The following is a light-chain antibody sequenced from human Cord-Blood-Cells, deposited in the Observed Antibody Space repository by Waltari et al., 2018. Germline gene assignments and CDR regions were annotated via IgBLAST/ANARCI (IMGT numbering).Light chain of an antibody. Sequence: QSALTQPPSASGSPGQSVTISCTGTSSDVGGYNYVSWYQQHPGKAPKLMIYEVSKRPSGLPSRCSGSKTCKTASLTVSGLQAEDEADYYCSSYAGSNNFVVFGGGTKLTVL. CDR1: SSDVGGYNY. V-gene: IGLV2-8*01. CDR2: EVS. J-gene: IGLJ2*01. CDR3: SSYAGSNNFVV.